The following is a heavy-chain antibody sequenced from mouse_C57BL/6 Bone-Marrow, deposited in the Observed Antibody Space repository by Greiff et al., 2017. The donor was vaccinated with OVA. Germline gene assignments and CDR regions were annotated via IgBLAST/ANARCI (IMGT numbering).Heavy chain of an antibody. J-gene: IGHJ3*01. Sequence: VQLQQPGAELVKPGASVTLSCKASGYTFTSYWMHWVKQRPGQGIEWIGMIHPNSGSTNYNEKFKSKATLTVDKSSSTAYMQLSSLTSEDSAVYYCARSFWFAYWGQGTLVTVSA. V-gene: IGHV1-64*01. CDR2: IHPNSGST. CDR3: ARSFWFAY. CDR1: GYTFTSYW.